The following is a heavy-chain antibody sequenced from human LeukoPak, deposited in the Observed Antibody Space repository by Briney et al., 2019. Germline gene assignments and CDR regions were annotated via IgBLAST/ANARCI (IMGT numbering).Heavy chain of an antibody. CDR3: VTDIVVVAAATGYYGMDV. CDR1: GFTFSSYA. Sequence: AGSLRLSCSAAGFTFSSYAMHWVRQAPGKGRECVSAISSNGGSTYYADSVKGRFTISRDNSKNTLYLQMSSLRAEDTAVYYCVTDIVVVAAATGYYGMDVWGKGTTVTVSS. CDR2: ISSNGGST. D-gene: IGHD2-2*01. J-gene: IGHJ6*04. V-gene: IGHV3-64D*06.